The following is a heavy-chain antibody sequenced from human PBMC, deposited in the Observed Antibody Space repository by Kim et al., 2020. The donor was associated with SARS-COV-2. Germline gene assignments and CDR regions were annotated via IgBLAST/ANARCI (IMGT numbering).Heavy chain of an antibody. CDR1: GGSISSSNW. CDR3: ARARSRVLWFGELSHIWFDP. D-gene: IGHD3-10*01. J-gene: IGHJ5*02. V-gene: IGHV4-4*02. Sequence: SETLSLTCAVSGGSISSSNWWSWVRQPPGKGLEWIGEIYHSGGTNYNPSPKSRVTISVDKSKNQFSLKLSSVTAADTAVYYCARARSRVLWFGELSHIWFDPWGQGTLVTVSS. CDR2: IYHSGGT.